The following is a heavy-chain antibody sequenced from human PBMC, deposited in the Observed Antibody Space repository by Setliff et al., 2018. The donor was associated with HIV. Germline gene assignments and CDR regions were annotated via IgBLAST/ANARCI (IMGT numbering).Heavy chain of an antibody. CDR2: GDQSGSA. V-gene: IGHV4-34*01. D-gene: IGHD3-16*01. CDR1: GDSFSDYY. CDR3: VRGRQGPSYYDSTGLSRGRDFDF. J-gene: IGHJ4*02. Sequence: PSETLSLTCAVYGDSFSDYYWSWIRQPPGKGLEWIGEGDQSGSANYNPSLTGRGTISVDTLKRHFSLKLTSVTAADAAVYYCVRGRQGPSYYDSTGLSRGRDFDFWGQGTLVTVSS.